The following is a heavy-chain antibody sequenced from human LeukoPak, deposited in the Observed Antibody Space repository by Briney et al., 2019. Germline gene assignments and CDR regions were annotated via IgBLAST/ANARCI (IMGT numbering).Heavy chain of an antibody. CDR2: INPNSGDT. D-gene: IGHD6-19*01. CDR3: ARVASSGWYVHPTLDY. Sequence: ASVKVSCKASGYTFTGYYIHWVRQAPGQGLEWMGWINPNSGDTNYAQKFQGRVTVTRDTSISTAYMDLSWLRSDDTAVYYCARVASSGWYVHPTLDYWGQGTLVTVSS. V-gene: IGHV1-2*02. J-gene: IGHJ4*02. CDR1: GYTFTGYY.